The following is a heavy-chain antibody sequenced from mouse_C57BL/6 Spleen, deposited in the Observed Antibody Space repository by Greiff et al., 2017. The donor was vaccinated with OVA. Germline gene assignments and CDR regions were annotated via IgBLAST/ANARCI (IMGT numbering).Heavy chain of an antibody. D-gene: IGHD2-3*01. J-gene: IGHJ1*03. CDR1: GFTFSSYA. V-gene: IGHV5-9-1*02. Sequence: EVQLVESGEGLVKPGGSLKLSCAASGFTFSSYAMSWVRQTPEKRLEWVAYISSGGDYIYYADTVKGRFTISRDNARNTLYLQMSSLKSEDTAMYYCTRVYDGYMLWYFDVWGTGTTVTVSS. CDR2: ISSGGDYI. CDR3: TRVYDGYMLWYFDV.